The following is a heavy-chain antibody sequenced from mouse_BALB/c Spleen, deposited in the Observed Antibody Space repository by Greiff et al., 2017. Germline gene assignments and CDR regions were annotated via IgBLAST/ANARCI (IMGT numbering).Heavy chain of an antibody. CDR3: ARQGGGNHASYAMDY. CDR1: GFTFSSYG. D-gene: IGHD2-1*01. V-gene: IGHV5-6*01. J-gene: IGHJ4*01. CDR2: ISSGGSYT. Sequence: DVHLVESGGDLVKPGGSLKLSCAASGFTFSSYGMSWVRQTPDKRLEWVATISSGGSYTYYPDSVKGRFTISRDNAKNTLYLQMSSLKSEDTAMYCCARQGGGNHASYAMDYWGQGTSVTVSS.